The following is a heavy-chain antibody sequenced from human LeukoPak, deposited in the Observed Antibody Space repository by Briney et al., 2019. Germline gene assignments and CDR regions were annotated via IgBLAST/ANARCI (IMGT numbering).Heavy chain of an antibody. D-gene: IGHD3-10*01. CDR2: IGGSGSST. CDR3: AKGYYSGSGRYYFDF. Sequence: PGGSLRLSCAASGFTFSSYAMHWVRQAPGKGLEWVSVIGGSGSSTNYADSVKGRFTISRDNSKNTLYLQMSSLRVEDTAIYYCAKGYYSGSGRYYFDFWGQGTLVTASS. J-gene: IGHJ4*02. V-gene: IGHV3-23*01. CDR1: GFTFSSYA.